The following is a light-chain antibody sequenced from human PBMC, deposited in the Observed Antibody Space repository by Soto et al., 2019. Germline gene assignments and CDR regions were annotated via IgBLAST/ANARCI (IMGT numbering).Light chain of an antibody. CDR2: GAS. CDR1: QSVSSSY. CDR3: QQRSNWPPIT. J-gene: IGKJ5*01. V-gene: IGKV3D-20*02. Sequence: EIVLTQSPGTLSLSPGKRATLSCRASQSVSSSYLAWYQQKPGQAPRLLIFGASSRATGIPDRFSGSGSGTDFILTISRLEPEDFAVYYCQQRSNWPPITFGQGTRLEIK.